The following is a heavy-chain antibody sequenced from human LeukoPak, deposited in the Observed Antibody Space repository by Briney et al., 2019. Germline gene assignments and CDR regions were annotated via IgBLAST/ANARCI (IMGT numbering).Heavy chain of an antibody. D-gene: IGHD6-13*01. CDR2: ISGSGGST. CDR3: AREPTYSSSWYTSCDY. J-gene: IGHJ4*02. Sequence: PGGSLRLSCAASGFTFSSYAMSWVRQAPGKGLEWVSDISGSGGSTYYADSVKGRFTISRDNSKNTLYLQMNSLRAEDTAVYYCAREPTYSSSWYTSCDYWGQGTLVTVSS. V-gene: IGHV3-23*01. CDR1: GFTFSSYA.